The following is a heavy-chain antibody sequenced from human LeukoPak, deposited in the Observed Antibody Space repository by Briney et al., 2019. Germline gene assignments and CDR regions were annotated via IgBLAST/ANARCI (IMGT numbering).Heavy chain of an antibody. Sequence: GGSLRLSCAASGFTFSTYAMSWVRQAPGKGLEWVSRISGSGESTYYADSVKGRFTISRDDAKNTLYLQMNSLRAEDTAVYYCVRGGESTWSWGQGTLVTVSS. CDR3: VRGGESTWS. CDR1: GFTFSTYA. D-gene: IGHD2-15*01. J-gene: IGHJ5*02. CDR2: ISGSGEST. V-gene: IGHV3-23*01.